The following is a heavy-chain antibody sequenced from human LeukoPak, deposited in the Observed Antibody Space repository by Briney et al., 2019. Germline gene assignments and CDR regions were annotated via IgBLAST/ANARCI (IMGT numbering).Heavy chain of an antibody. CDR1: GFSFSAFW. J-gene: IGHJ4*02. V-gene: IGHV3-7*01. Sequence: GGSLRLSCAPSGFSFSAFWMSWVRQGPGKGLEWVATINPDGSQQYSVDSVRGRFTLSRDNAKNSLYLQMNSLSADDTAVHYCVRLFGGVTTFDYWGQGTLVTVSS. CDR3: VRLFGGVTTFDY. CDR2: INPDGSQQ. D-gene: IGHD4-17*01.